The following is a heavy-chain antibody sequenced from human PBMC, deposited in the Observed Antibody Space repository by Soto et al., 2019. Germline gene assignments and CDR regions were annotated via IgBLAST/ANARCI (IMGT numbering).Heavy chain of an antibody. CDR1: GYTFTSYA. Sequence: VASVKVSCKASGYTFTSYAMHWVRQAPGQRLEWMGWINAGNGNTKYSQKFQGRVTITRDTSASTAYMELSSLRSEDTAVYYCARGRIAVAPYIYWGQGTLVTVSS. CDR2: INAGNGNT. CDR3: ARGRIAVAPYIY. D-gene: IGHD6-19*01. J-gene: IGHJ4*02. V-gene: IGHV1-3*01.